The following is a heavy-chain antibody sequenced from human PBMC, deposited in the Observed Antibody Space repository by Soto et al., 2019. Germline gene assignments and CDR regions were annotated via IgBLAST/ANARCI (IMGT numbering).Heavy chain of an antibody. J-gene: IGHJ4*02. V-gene: IGHV1-8*01. Sequence: QVQLGQSGAEVKKPGASVKVSCKASGYTFTTYDINWVRQATGQGLEWMGWMNPNSGNTDFAHKFRGRVTMTRNTSINTAYMELSSLRSEDTAVYYCVRSGLRYSPFDSWGQGTLVTVSS. CDR1: GYTFTTYD. D-gene: IGHD2-21*01. CDR3: VRSGLRYSPFDS. CDR2: MNPNSGNT.